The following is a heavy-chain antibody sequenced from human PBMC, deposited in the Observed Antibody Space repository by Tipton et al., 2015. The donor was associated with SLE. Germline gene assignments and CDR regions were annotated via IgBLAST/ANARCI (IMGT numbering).Heavy chain of an antibody. V-gene: IGHV4-39*01. CDR3: AKYASGTMFEY. Sequence: LRLSCTVSGGSISSSGHYWGWIRQPPGKGLEWIGSIYYSVATHYNPSLKSRVTISADTSKNQFSLRLTSVTAADTAEYYCAKYASGTMFEYWGQGTLVNGSS. J-gene: IGHJ4*02. CDR2: IYYSVAT. D-gene: IGHD3-10*01. CDR1: GGSISSSGHY.